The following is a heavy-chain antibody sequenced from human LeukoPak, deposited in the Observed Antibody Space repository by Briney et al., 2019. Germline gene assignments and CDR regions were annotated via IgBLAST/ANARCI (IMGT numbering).Heavy chain of an antibody. Sequence: SGGSLRLSCAASGFTFSSYGMHWVRQAPGKGLEWVAFIRYDGSNKYYADSVKGRFTISRDNSKNTLYLQMNSLRAEDTAVYYCAKDGASSWFLNFDYWGQGTLVTVSS. D-gene: IGHD6-13*01. CDR1: GFTFSSYG. CDR3: AKDGASSWFLNFDY. V-gene: IGHV3-30*02. J-gene: IGHJ4*02. CDR2: IRYDGSNK.